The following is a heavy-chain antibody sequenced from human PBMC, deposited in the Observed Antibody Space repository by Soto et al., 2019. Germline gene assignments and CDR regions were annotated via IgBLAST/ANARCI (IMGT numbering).Heavy chain of an antibody. Sequence: GGSLRLSCAASGFTFSRYAMSWVRQAPGKGLEWVSAISGSGGGTYYADSVKGRFTISRDNSKNTLYLQMNSLRAEDTAVYYCAKGPTYYYDSSGYFDYWGQGTLVTVSS. V-gene: IGHV3-23*01. D-gene: IGHD3-22*01. CDR1: GFTFSRYA. J-gene: IGHJ4*02. CDR2: ISGSGGGT. CDR3: AKGPTYYYDSSGYFDY.